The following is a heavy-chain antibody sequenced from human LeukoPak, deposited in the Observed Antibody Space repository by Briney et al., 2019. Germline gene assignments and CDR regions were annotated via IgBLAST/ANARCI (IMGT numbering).Heavy chain of an antibody. CDR3: ARGVGIAAAGEFDY. V-gene: IGHV4-39*01. CDR1: GGSISSSSYY. Sequence: SETLSLTCTVSGGSISSSSYYWGWIRQPPGTGLEWIGSIYYSGSTYYNPSLKSRVTISVDTSKNQFSLKLSSVTAADTAVYYCARGVGIAAAGEFDYWGQGTPVTVSS. CDR2: IYYSGST. D-gene: IGHD6-13*01. J-gene: IGHJ4*02.